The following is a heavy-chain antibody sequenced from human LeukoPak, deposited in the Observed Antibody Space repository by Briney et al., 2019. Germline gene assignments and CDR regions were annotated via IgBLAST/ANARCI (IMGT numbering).Heavy chain of an antibody. V-gene: IGHV3-30*02. J-gene: IGHJ4*02. CDR2: IRYDGNNK. CDR3: AKDSSSSALDY. Sequence: GGSLRLSCAASGFTFSSYGMHWVRQAPGKGLEWVAFIRYDGNNKYYADSVKGRFTISRDNSKNTLYLQMKSLRPEDTAVYYCAKDSSSSALDYWGQGTLVTVSS. CDR1: GFTFSSYG. D-gene: IGHD6-6*01.